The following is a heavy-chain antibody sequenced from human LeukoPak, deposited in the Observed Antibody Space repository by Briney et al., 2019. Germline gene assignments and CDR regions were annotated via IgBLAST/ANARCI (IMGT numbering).Heavy chain of an antibody. CDR1: GGTFSSYA. CDR3: ARHGSHDSYSY. V-gene: IGHV1-69*13. D-gene: IGHD5-24*01. Sequence: AVNVSCKASGGTFSSYAISWVRQAPGQGLEWMGGIIPIFGTANYAQKFQGRVTITADESTSTAYMELSSLRSEDTAVYYCARHGSHDSYSYWGQGTMDTVSS. J-gene: IGHJ4*02. CDR2: IIPIFGTA.